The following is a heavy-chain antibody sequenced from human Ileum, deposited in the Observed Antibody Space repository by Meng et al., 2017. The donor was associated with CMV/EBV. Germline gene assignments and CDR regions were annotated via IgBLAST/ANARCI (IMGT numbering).Heavy chain of an antibody. Sequence: GESLKISCAASGFIFSSYGMHWVRQAPGKGLEWVAVIWYSGNNKDYADSVKGRFTVSRDNSKNTVYLQMDSLRDEDTGVYYCVKDSAKFYEVIYTGMDVWGQGTKVTVSS. CDR3: VKDSAKFYEVIYTGMDV. J-gene: IGHJ6*02. CDR1: GFIFSSYG. D-gene: IGHD2-21*01. CDR2: IWYSGNNK. V-gene: IGHV3-33*03.